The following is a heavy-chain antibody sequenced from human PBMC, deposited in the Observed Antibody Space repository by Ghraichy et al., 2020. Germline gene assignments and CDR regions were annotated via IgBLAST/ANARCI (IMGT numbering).Heavy chain of an antibody. V-gene: IGHV1-18*01. J-gene: IGHJ3*02. CDR1: GYTFTRYG. CDR3: GRSVVTAIDDAFDI. Sequence: ASVKVSCKTSGYTFTRYGISWVRQAPGQGLEWMGWISADNGNTNYAQKLQGRVTMTTDASTTTAYMELRSLRSDDTAVYYCGRSVVTAIDDAFDIWGQGKMVTVSS. D-gene: IGHD2-21*02. CDR2: ISADNGNT.